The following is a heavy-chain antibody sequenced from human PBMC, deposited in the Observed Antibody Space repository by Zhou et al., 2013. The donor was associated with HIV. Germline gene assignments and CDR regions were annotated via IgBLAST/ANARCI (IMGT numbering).Heavy chain of an antibody. Sequence: VQLQESGPRLVKPSETLSLTCAVSGYSISSGYYWGWVRQPPEKGLEWIGSIHHSGGAYYNPSLNSRVTISVDTSKNHFALKVDSVTAADTAVYYCAREGVVRSGSYSRFDSWGQGTLVTVSS. D-gene: IGHD1-26*01. CDR3: AREGVVRSGSYSRFDS. J-gene: IGHJ4*02. CDR2: IHHSGGA. V-gene: IGHV4-38-2*02. CDR1: GYSISSGYY.